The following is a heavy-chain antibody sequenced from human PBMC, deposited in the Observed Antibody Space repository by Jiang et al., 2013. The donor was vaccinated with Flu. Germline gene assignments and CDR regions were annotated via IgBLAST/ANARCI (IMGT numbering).Heavy chain of an antibody. V-gene: IGHV1-46*01. CDR3: ARHIGYFDY. CDR2: INPSGGST. J-gene: IGHJ4*02. Sequence: GIINPSGGSTSYAQKFQGRVTMTRDTSTSTVYMELSSLRSEDTAVYYCARHIGYFDYWGQGTLVTVSS.